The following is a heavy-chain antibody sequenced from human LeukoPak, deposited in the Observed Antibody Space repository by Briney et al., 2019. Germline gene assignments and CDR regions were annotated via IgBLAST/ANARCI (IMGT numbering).Heavy chain of an antibody. CDR2: INPDGNRR. CDR3: ARDSGWFRFEC. D-gene: IGHD6-19*01. J-gene: IGHJ4*02. Sequence: HTGGSLRLSCTASGFTFSTYWMTWVRQAPGKGLEWVAHINPDGNRRRLVDSVEGRFTISRDNADNSLSLQMNNLRADDTAVYYCARDSGWFRFECWGQGTLVTVSS. V-gene: IGHV3-7*03. CDR1: GFTFSTYW.